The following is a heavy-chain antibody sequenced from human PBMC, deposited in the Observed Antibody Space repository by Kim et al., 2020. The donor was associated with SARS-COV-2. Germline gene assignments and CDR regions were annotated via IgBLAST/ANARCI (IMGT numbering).Heavy chain of an antibody. V-gene: IGHV4-59*01. CDR1: GGSISSYY. CDR2: IYYSGST. J-gene: IGHJ4*02. Sequence: SETLSLTCTVSGGSISSYYWSWIRQPPGKGLEWIGYIYYSGSTNYNPSLKSRVTISVDTSKNQFSLKLSSVTAADTAVYYCARGRLFYFDYWGQGTLVTVSS. CDR3: ARGRLFYFDY.